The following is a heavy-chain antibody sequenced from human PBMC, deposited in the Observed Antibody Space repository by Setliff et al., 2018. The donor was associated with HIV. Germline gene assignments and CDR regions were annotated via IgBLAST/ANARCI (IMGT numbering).Heavy chain of an antibody. CDR2: FHYSGST. Sequence: SETLSLTCTVSGASISSSSYYWGWIRQPPGKGLEWIGSFHYSGSTSYNPSLRSRVTISVDTSKNQFSLKLSSVTAADTAVYYCASHDIVAMVGFDYWGQGTLVTVSS. CDR3: ASHDIVAMVGFDY. V-gene: IGHV4-39*01. D-gene: IGHD5-12*01. J-gene: IGHJ4*02. CDR1: GASISSSSYY.